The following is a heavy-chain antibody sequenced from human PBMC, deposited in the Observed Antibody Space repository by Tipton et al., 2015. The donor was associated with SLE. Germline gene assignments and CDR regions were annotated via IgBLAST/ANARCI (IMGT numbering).Heavy chain of an antibody. Sequence: QVQLVQSEAEVKKPGESLKISCKGSGYSFTSYWSWIRQAPGKGLEWVSYISSSSSYTNYADSVKGRFTISRDNAKNSLYLQMNSLRAEDTAVYYCARDGMYSSSLGWFDPWGQGTLVTVSS. CDR3: ARDGMYSSSLGWFDP. D-gene: IGHD6-13*01. CDR2: ISSSSSYT. CDR1: GYSFTSY. J-gene: IGHJ5*02. V-gene: IGHV3-11*05.